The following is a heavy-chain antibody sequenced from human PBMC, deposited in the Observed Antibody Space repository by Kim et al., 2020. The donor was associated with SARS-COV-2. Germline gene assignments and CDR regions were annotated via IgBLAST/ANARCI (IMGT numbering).Heavy chain of an antibody. CDR3: ARVGYSSSWYGAHNWFDP. J-gene: IGHJ5*02. D-gene: IGHD6-13*01. V-gene: IGHV4-34*01. Sequence: SETLSLTCAVYGGSFSGYHWSWIRQPPGKGLEWIGEINHSGSTNYNPSLKSRVTISVDTSKNQFSLKLTSVTAADTAVFYCARVGYSSSWYGAHNWFDPWGQGTLVTVSS. CDR2: INHSGST. CDR1: GGSFSGYH.